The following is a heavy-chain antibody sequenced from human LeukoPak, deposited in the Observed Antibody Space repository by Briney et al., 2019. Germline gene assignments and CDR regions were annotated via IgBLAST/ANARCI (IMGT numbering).Heavy chain of an antibody. CDR1: GFSLSRYW. CDR3: ASDLDFYATDY. J-gene: IGHJ4*02. CDR2: IGKDGTGN. D-gene: IGHD2/OR15-2a*01. Sequence: GGSLRLSCAASGFSLSRYWMSWVRQAPGKGLEWVANIGKDGTGNHYVDSVKGRFTISRDNAKNSLYLQVNSLRADDTAVYYCASDLDFYATDYWGQGTLVTVSS. V-gene: IGHV3-7*01.